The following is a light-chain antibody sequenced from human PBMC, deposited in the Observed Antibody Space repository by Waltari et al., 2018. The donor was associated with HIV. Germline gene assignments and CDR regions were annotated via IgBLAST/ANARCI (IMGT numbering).Light chain of an antibody. J-gene: IGLJ2*01. V-gene: IGLV2-8*01. Sequence: QSALTQSPSASGSPGQAVTISCTGTSSDVGAYEYVSWYRQHPDKAPKLMIYDVYNRPSGVPVRFSGSKAGNTASLTVSGLQAEDEATYYCSSYAGYRMRVVFGGGTFLTVL. CDR3: SSYAGYRMRVV. CDR1: SSDVGAYEY. CDR2: DVY.